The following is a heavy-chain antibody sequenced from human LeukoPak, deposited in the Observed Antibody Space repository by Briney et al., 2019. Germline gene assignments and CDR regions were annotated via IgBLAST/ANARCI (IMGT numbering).Heavy chain of an antibody. J-gene: IGHJ4*02. CDR2: ISGSGGST. D-gene: IGHD5-18*01. V-gene: IGHV3-23*01. CDR3: AKDLPSGYSYRYYFDY. CDR1: GFTFSSYA. Sequence: PGGSLRLSCAASGFTFSSYAMSWVRQAPGKGLEWVSAISGSGGSTYYADSVKGRFTISRDNSKNTLYLQMNSLRAEDTAVYYCAKDLPSGYSYRYYFDYWGQGTLVTVSS.